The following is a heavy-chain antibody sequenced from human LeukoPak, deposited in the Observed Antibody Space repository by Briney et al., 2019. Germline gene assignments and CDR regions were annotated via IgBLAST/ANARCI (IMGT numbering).Heavy chain of an antibody. J-gene: IGHJ2*01. CDR2: INHSGST. CDR3: ARHFRVAARPMNWYFDL. D-gene: IGHD6-6*01. Sequence: PSETLSLTSAVYGGSFSGYYWSWIRQPPGKGLEWIGEINHSGSTNYNPSLKSRVTISVDTSKNQFSLKLSSVTAADTAVYYCARHFRVAARPMNWYFDLWGRGTLVTVSS. CDR1: GGSFSGYY. V-gene: IGHV4-34*01.